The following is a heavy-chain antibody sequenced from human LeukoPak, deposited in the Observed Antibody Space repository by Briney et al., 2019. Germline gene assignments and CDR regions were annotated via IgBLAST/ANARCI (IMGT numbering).Heavy chain of an antibody. Sequence: PGGSLRLSCAASGFTFSNAWMSWVRQAPGKGLEWVGCIKSKTDGGTTDYAAPVKGRFTISRDDSKNTLYLQMNSLKTEDTAVYYCTLVVWGQGTLVTVSS. CDR2: IKSKTDGGTT. CDR3: TLVV. V-gene: IGHV3-15*01. CDR1: GFTFSNAW. J-gene: IGHJ4*02. D-gene: IGHD3-22*01.